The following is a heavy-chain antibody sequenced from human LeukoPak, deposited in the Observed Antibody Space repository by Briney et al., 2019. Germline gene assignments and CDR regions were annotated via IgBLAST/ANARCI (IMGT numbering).Heavy chain of an antibody. CDR2: THYSGNT. J-gene: IGHJ4*02. D-gene: IGHD3-10*01. CDR1: GDSVSSTNYY. V-gene: IGHV4-39*07. Sequence: SETLSLTCVVSGDSVSSTNYYWGWIRQPPGKGLEWIGTTHYSGNTYYNPSLKSRVTISVDRSKNQFSLKLSSVTAADTAVYYCARDRELGYWGQGTLVTVSS. CDR3: ARDRELGY.